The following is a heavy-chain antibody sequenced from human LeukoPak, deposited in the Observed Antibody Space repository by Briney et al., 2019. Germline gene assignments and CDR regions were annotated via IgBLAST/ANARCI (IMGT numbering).Heavy chain of an antibody. CDR1: GDSMSYYY. V-gene: IGHV4-4*07. Sequence: SETLSLTCTVSGDSMSYYYWNFIRQPAGKGLEWIGRIHTSGTTYYSASLKSRVSMSVDSSRNQFSLRLTSVTAADTAIYFCARGDYYDGGGRNWFDVWGQGTLVTVSS. CDR3: ARGDYYDGGGRNWFDV. CDR2: IHTSGTT. D-gene: IGHD3-16*01. J-gene: IGHJ5*02.